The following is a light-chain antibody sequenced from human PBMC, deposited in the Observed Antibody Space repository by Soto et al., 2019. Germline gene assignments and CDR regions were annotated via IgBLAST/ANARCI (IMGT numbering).Light chain of an antibody. CDR3: QQANSFTLT. CDR1: PSIHSW. Sequence: DFQMTQSPSTLSASVGDRVTITCRASPSIHSWLAWYQKKPGKAPKLLIYAASSLQSGVPSRFSGSGSGTDFNLTISRLQTEDFATYYCQQANSFTLTFGGGTKVDIK. J-gene: IGKJ4*01. V-gene: IGKV1-12*01. CDR2: AAS.